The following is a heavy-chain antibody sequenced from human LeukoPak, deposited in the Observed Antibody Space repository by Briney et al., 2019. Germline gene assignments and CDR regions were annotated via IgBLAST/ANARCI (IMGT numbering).Heavy chain of an antibody. CDR3: ARGDHVTTGYYYYYMDV. Sequence: ASVKVSCKASGYTFTSYDIHWVRQATGQGLEWMGWMNPDTGDTGYAQKFQGRVTMTRNTSISAAYMDLSSLRSEDTAVYYCARGDHVTTGYYYYYMDVWGKGTTVTVSS. D-gene: IGHD4-11*01. CDR2: MNPDTGDT. CDR1: GYTFTSYD. J-gene: IGHJ6*03. V-gene: IGHV1-8*01.